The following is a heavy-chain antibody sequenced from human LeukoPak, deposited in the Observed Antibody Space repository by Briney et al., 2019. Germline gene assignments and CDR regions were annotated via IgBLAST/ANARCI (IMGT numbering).Heavy chain of an antibody. CDR2: IIPIFGTA. V-gene: IGHV1-69*05. CDR3: ARVAVGATRDWFDP. D-gene: IGHD1-26*01. CDR1: GGTFSSYA. J-gene: IGHJ5*02. Sequence: SVKVSCKASGGTFSSYAISWVRQAPGQGLEWMGGIIPIFGTANYAQKFQGRVTITTDESTSTAYMELSSLRSEDTAVYYCARVAVGATRDWFDPWGQGTLVTVSS.